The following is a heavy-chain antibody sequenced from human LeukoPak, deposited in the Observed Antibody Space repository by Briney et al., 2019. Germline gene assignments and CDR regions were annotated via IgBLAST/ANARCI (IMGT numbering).Heavy chain of an antibody. D-gene: IGHD6-13*01. CDR3: ARAGGSSWYRMNWFDP. V-gene: IGHV4-39*06. Sequence: PSETLSLTYTVSGGSISSSSYYWRWIRQPPGKGLEWIGSIYYSGSTYYNQSLKSRVSISVDTSKNQFALKLSSVTAADTAVYYCARAGGSSWYRMNWFDPWGEGTLVSVSS. CDR1: GGSISSSSYY. CDR2: IYYSGST. J-gene: IGHJ5*02.